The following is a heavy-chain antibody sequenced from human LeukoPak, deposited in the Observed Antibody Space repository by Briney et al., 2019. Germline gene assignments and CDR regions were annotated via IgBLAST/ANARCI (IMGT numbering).Heavy chain of an antibody. CDR2: INHSGST. J-gene: IGHJ4*02. Sequence: KASETLSLACAVYGGSFSGYYWSWIRQPPGKGLEWIGEINHSGSTYYNPSLKSRVTISVDTSKNQFSLKLSSVTAADTAVYYCARESYYYDSSGWIDYWGQGTLVTVSS. D-gene: IGHD3-22*01. CDR3: ARESYYYDSSGWIDY. V-gene: IGHV4-34*01. CDR1: GGSFSGYY.